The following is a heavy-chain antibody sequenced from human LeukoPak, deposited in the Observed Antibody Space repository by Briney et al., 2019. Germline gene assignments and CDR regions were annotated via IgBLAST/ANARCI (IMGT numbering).Heavy chain of an antibody. J-gene: IGHJ6*03. D-gene: IGHD3-10*01. CDR1: GGTFSSYA. V-gene: IGHV1-69*13. CDR3: AREPLITMVRGVMGYMDV. Sequence: SVKVSCKASGGTFSSYAISWMRQAPGQGLEWMGGMIPIFGTANYAQKFQGRVTITADESTSTAYMELSSLRSEDTAVYYCAREPLITMVRGVMGYMDVWGKRTTVTVSS. CDR2: MIPIFGTA.